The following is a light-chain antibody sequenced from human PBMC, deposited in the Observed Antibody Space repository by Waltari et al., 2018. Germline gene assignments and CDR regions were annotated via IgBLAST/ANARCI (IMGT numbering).Light chain of an antibody. Sequence: EIVMTQSPATLSVSPGERATLPCTASQSVSTNLAWYQQKPGQAPRLLIYGAYTRATGIPARFSGSGSETEFTLTISSLQSEDFAVYYCQQYNNWPPEYTFGQGTKLEIK. J-gene: IGKJ2*01. CDR1: QSVSTN. CDR2: GAY. CDR3: QQYNNWPPEYT. V-gene: IGKV3-15*01.